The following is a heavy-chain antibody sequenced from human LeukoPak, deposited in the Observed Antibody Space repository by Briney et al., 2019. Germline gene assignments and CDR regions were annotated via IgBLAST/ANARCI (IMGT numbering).Heavy chain of an antibody. V-gene: IGHV5-51*01. CDR2: IYPVDSDT. CDR1: GYSFTSYW. CDR3: ARGRWDIVVVVAARGKYYFDY. J-gene: IGHJ4*02. D-gene: IGHD2-15*01. Sequence: GESLKISCKGSGYSFTSYWIGWVRQMPGKLLEWMGIIYPVDSDTRYSPSFQGQVTISADKSISTAYLQWSSLKASDTAMYYCARGRWDIVVVVAARGKYYFDYWGQGTLVTVSS.